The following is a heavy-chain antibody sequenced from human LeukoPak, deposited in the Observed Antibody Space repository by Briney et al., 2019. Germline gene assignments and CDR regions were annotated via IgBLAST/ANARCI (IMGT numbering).Heavy chain of an antibody. J-gene: IGHJ4*02. CDR2: ISGSGGST. CDR3: AKLNFLGWLPDY. Sequence: PGGSLRLSCAASGFTFSSYAMSWVRQAPGKGLEWVSAISGSGGSTYYADSVKGRFTISRDNSKSTLYLQMNSLRAEDTAVYYCAKLNFLGWLPDYWGQGTLVTVSS. V-gene: IGHV3-23*01. D-gene: IGHD6-19*01. CDR1: GFTFSSYA.